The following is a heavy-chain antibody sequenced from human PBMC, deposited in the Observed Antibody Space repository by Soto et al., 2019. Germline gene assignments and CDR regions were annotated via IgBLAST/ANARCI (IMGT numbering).Heavy chain of an antibody. J-gene: IGHJ3*02. D-gene: IGHD2-21*02. CDR3: ARDGYGGNSAALDI. V-gene: IGHV3-11*06. CDR2: ISSSSSYT. Sequence: GGSLRLSCAASGFTFSDYYMSWIRQAPGKGLEWVSYISSSSSYTNYADSVKGRFTISRDNAKNSLYLQMNSLRAEDTAVYYCARDGYGGNSAALDIWGQGTMVTVSS. CDR1: GFTFSDYY.